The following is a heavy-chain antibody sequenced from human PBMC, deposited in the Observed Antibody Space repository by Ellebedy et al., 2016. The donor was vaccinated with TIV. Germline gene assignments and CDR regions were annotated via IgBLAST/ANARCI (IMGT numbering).Heavy chain of an antibody. J-gene: IGHJ6*02. D-gene: IGHD2-21*02. Sequence: ASVKVSXXASGYTFTHYGISWVRQAPGQWLEWMGWISAYNGNTNYAQKLQGRVTMTTDTSTSTAYMELRSLGSDDTAVYYCAAAYCGGDCYGTYYYYYGMDVWGHGTTVTVSS. CDR3: AAAYCGGDCYGTYYYYYGMDV. CDR2: ISAYNGNT. CDR1: GYTFTHYG. V-gene: IGHV1-18*01.